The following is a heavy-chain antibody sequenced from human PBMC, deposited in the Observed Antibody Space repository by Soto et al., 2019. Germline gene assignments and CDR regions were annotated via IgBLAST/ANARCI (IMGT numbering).Heavy chain of an antibody. CDR1: GFTFPTSA. D-gene: IGHD2-15*01. CDR3: AKSTGCSGGICY. J-gene: IGHJ4*02. Sequence: LSLSCAASGFTFPTSAMTWVRQAPGKGLEWVSAISGSGSSTYYADSVKGRFAISRDNSKNTLYLQMDSLRAGDTAVYYCAKSTGCSGGICYWGQGNQVTVSS. CDR2: ISGSGSST. V-gene: IGHV3-23*05.